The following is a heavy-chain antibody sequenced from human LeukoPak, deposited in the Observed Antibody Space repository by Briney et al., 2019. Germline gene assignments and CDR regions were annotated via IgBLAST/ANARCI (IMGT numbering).Heavy chain of an antibody. CDR2: IYYSGNT. J-gene: IGHJ4*02. CDR3: ARQHYDYVWGSYRALYYFDY. CDR1: GGSISSSSYY. Sequence: SETLSLTCTVSGGSISSSSYYWGWIRQPPGKGLEWIGSIYYSGNTYYNPSLNSRVTISVDTSKHLFSLKLSSVTAADTAVYYCARQHYDYVWGSYRALYYFDYWGQGTLVTVSS. D-gene: IGHD3-16*02. V-gene: IGHV4-39*01.